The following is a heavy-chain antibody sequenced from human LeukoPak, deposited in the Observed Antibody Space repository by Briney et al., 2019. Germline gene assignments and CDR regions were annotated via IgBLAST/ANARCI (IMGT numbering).Heavy chain of an antibody. Sequence: GGSLRLSCAASGFTFSNYWMTWVRQAPGKGLERVARIKQDGSEKYYVDSVKGRFTISRDNAKKSLYLQMNSLRAEDAATYYCARVARAFDYWGQGTLVTVSS. CDR3: ARVARAFDY. CDR2: IKQDGSEK. V-gene: IGHV3-7*03. CDR1: GFTFSNYW. J-gene: IGHJ4*02.